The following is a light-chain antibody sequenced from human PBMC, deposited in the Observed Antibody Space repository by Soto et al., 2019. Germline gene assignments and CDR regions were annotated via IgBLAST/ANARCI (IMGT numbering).Light chain of an antibody. V-gene: IGLV1-44*01. CDR2: SNN. J-gene: IGLJ2*01. Sequence: QPVLTQPPSASGTPGQRVTISCSGSSSNIGSNTVHWYQQLPGTAPKLLIYSNNQRPSGVPDRFSGSKSGTSASLAISGLQSDDEADYYCAAWDDSLNGVVFGGGTKLTVL. CDR3: AAWDDSLNGVV. CDR1: SSNIGSNT.